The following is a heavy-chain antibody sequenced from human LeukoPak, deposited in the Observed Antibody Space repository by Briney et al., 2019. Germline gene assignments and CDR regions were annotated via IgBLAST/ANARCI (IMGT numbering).Heavy chain of an antibody. CDR2: ISSRSSYI. Sequence: PGGSLRLSCTASGFSFSTYNMNWVRQAPGEGLEWVSSISSRSSYIHYGDSVKGRFTISRDNAKNSLELQMNSLGAEDTAVYYCVRGGELVVAGGTFDSWGQGTLVTVSS. CDR1: GFSFSTYN. V-gene: IGHV3-21*04. J-gene: IGHJ4*02. D-gene: IGHD3-22*01. CDR3: VRGGELVVAGGTFDS.